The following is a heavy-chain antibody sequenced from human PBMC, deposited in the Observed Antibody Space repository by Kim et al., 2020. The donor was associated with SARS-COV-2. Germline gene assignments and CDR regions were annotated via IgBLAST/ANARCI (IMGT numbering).Heavy chain of an antibody. V-gene: IGHV4-39*07. Sequence: SETLSLTCTVSGGSISSSSYYWGWIRQPPGKGLEWIGSIYYSGSTYYNPSLKSRVTISVDTSKNQFSLKLSSVTAADTAVYYCARLGEDYVWGSYPLRDAFDIWGQGTMVTVSS. CDR3: ARLGEDYVWGSYPLRDAFDI. J-gene: IGHJ3*02. D-gene: IGHD3-16*02. CDR2: IYYSGST. CDR1: GGSISSSSYY.